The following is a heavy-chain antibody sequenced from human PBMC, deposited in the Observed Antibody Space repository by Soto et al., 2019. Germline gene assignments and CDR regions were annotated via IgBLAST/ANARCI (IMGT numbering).Heavy chain of an antibody. Sequence: GGSLRLSCAASGFTFSSYAMTWVRQAPGKGLEWVSSISGSGASTYYADSVKGRFTISRDNSKNTLSLQMNSLRAEDTALYYCAKGPDSTGVYWGQGTRITVSS. J-gene: IGHJ4*02. CDR2: ISGSGAST. D-gene: IGHD2-2*01. CDR1: GFTFSSYA. CDR3: AKGPDSTGVY. V-gene: IGHV3-23*01.